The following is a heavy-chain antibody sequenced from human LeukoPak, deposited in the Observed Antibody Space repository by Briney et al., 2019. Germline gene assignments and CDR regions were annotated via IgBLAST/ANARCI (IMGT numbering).Heavy chain of an antibody. CDR3: ARGGGLDV. Sequence: GGSLRLSCAASGLTFSNYWMDWVRQAPGKGLEWVANIKQDGSEKNYVDSVKGRFTISRDNAKNSLYLQMSNLRAEDTAVYFCARGGGLDVWGQGATVTVSS. D-gene: IGHD3-16*01. CDR1: GLTFSNYW. CDR2: IKQDGSEK. J-gene: IGHJ6*02. V-gene: IGHV3-7*03.